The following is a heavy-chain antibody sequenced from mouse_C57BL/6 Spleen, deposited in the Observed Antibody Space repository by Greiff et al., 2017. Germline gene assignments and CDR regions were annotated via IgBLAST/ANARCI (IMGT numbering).Heavy chain of an antibody. CDR2: FYPGSGSI. V-gene: IGHV1-62-2*01. Sequence: QVQLKPSGAELVKPGASVKLSCTASGYTFTEYTIHWVKQRYGQGLERIGWFYPGSGSIKYNEKFQYKATLTADNSSSTVYMELSRLTSEDSAVYFCAITTVVPMDYWGQGTSVTVSS. J-gene: IGHJ4*01. CDR1: GYTFTEYT. D-gene: IGHD1-1*01. CDR3: AITTVVPMDY.